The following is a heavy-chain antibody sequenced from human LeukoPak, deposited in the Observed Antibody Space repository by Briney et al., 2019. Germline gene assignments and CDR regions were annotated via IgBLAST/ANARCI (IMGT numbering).Heavy chain of an antibody. Sequence: GGSLRLSCAASGFTFGSYVMSWVRQAPGKGPEWVSAISGDGGTHYADSVKGRFTISRDNSKNTLYLQMNSLGGEDTALYYCARYCGAASCYSGFDYRGQGTLVTVAS. CDR3: ARYCGAASCYSGFDY. V-gene: IGHV3-23*01. D-gene: IGHD2-15*01. CDR1: GFTFGSYV. CDR2: ISGDGGT. J-gene: IGHJ4*02.